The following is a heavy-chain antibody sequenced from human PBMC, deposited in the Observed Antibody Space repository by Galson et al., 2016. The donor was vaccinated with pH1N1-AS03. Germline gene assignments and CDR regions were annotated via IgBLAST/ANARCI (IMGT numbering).Heavy chain of an antibody. CDR3: AIQVRDGYNDYFDY. CDR1: GYIFTSYW. CDR2: IYPGDSDT. V-gene: IGHV5-51*01. Sequence: QSGAEVKKPGESLKISCKTSGYIFTSYWVAWVRHMPGKGLEWMGIIYPGDSDTRYSPSFQGQVTISAERSINTAYLQWNSLMASDTAIYYCAIQVRDGYNDYFDYWGQGILVTVSS. D-gene: IGHD5-24*01. J-gene: IGHJ4*02.